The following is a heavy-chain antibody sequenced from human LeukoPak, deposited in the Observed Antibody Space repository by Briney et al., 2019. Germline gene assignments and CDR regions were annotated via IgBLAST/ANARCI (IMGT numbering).Heavy chain of an antibody. CDR3: AKDLLGRGGGSYYEVGELGMDV. CDR1: GLTFSSYG. J-gene: IGHJ6*02. CDR2: ISYDGSNK. V-gene: IGHV3-30*18. D-gene: IGHD1-26*01. Sequence: PGGSLRLSCAVSGLTFSSYGKHWARQAPGKGLEWVTDISYDGSNKYYADSVKRRLPISRDKSKNTLYLQMNSLRAEDTAVFYCAKDLLGRGGGSYYEVGELGMDVWGQGTTVTVSS.